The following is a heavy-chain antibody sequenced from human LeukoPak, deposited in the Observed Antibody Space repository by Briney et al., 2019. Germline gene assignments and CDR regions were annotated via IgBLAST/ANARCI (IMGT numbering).Heavy chain of an antibody. CDR2: INAYNGNT. J-gene: IGHJ5*02. CDR1: GYTFTSFG. Sequence: ASVKVSCKTSGYTFTSFGISWVRQAPGQGLEWMGWINAYNGNTNYAQKIQGRVTMTTDTSTSTAYMELNSLRSDDTAVYYYARDPRIVGSTPDWFDPWGQGTLVTVSS. V-gene: IGHV1-18*01. D-gene: IGHD1-26*01. CDR3: ARDPRIVGSTPDWFDP.